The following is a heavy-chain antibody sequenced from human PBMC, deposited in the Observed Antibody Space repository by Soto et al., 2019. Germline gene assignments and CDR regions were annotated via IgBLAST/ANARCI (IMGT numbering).Heavy chain of an antibody. Sequence: SVKVSCKASGGTFSSYAISWVRQAPGQGLEWMGGVIPIFGTANYAQKFQGRVTITADESTSTAYMELSSLRSEDTAVYYCASPKFRAFDIWGQGTMVTVSS. J-gene: IGHJ3*02. CDR1: GGTFSSYA. CDR3: ASPKFRAFDI. V-gene: IGHV1-69*13. CDR2: VIPIFGTA.